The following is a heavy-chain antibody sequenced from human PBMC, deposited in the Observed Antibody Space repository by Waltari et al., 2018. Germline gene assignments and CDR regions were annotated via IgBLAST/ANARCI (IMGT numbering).Heavy chain of an antibody. CDR3: ARGLGHCSGGSCYSNWFDP. D-gene: IGHD2-15*01. CDR2: IYYNGST. J-gene: IGHJ5*02. Sequence: QVQLQESGPGLVKPSETLSLTCTVSGGSISSHYWSWIRQPPGKGLEWIGYIYYNGSTNYNPSLKSRVTISVDTSKNQFSLKLSSVTAADTAVYYCARGLGHCSGGSCYSNWFDPWGQGTLVTVSS. V-gene: IGHV4-59*11. CDR1: GGSISSHY.